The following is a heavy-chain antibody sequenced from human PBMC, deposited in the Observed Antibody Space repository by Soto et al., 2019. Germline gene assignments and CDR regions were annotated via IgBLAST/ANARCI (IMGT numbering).Heavy chain of an antibody. J-gene: IGHJ6*02. CDR2: INHSGST. CDR1: GGSFSGYY. CDR3: ARISSSGYYYYGMDV. Sequence: SETLSLTCAVYGGSFSGYYWSWIRQPPGKGLEWIGEINHSGSTNYNPSLKSRVTISVDTSKNQFSLKLSSVTAADTAVYYCARISSSGYYYYGMDVWGQGTTLTVSS. V-gene: IGHV4-34*01. D-gene: IGHD6-6*01.